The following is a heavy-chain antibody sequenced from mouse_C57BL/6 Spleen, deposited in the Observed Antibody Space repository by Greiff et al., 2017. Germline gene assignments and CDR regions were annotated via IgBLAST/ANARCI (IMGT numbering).Heavy chain of an antibody. CDR2: INYDGSST. V-gene: IGHV5-16*01. Sequence: EVMLVESEGGLVQPGSSMKLSCTASGFTFSDYYMAWVRQVPEKGLEWVATINYDGSSTYYLDSLKSRFIISRDNAKNILYLQMSSLKSEDTATYYCARASNYDAMDYWGQGTSVTVSS. J-gene: IGHJ4*01. CDR1: GFTFSDYY. CDR3: ARASNYDAMDY. D-gene: IGHD2-5*01.